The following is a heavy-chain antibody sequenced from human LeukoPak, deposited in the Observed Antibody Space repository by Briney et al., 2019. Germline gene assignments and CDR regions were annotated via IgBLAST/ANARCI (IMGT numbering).Heavy chain of an antibody. CDR2: IKSKTDGGTT. CDR3: TSQYFDY. Sequence: GSLRLSCAASEFTFSNAWMNWVRQGPGKGLEWVGRIKSKTDGGTTDYAAPVEGRFTISRDDSKNTVYLQMNSLKTDDTAVYYCTSQYFDYWGQGTLVAVSS. CDR1: EFTFSNAW. V-gene: IGHV3-15*01. J-gene: IGHJ4*02.